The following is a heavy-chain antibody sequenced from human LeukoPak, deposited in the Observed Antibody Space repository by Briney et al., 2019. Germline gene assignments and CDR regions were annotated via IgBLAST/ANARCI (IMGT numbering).Heavy chain of an antibody. V-gene: IGHV3-23*01. D-gene: IGHD2-15*01. CDR3: AKDESLSLGYCSGGSCYNFDY. J-gene: IGHJ4*02. Sequence: GGSLRLSCAASGFTFSSYAMSWVRQAPGKGLEWVSAISGSGGSTYYADSVKGRFTITRDTSKNTLYLKMSSLRAEDTAVYYCAKDESLSLGYCSGGSCYNFDYWGQGTLVTVSS. CDR1: GFTFSSYA. CDR2: ISGSGGST.